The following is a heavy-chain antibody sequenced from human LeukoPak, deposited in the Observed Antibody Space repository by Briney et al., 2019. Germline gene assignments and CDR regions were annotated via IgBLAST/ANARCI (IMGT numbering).Heavy chain of an antibody. CDR3: AKSNGYGLVDI. J-gene: IGHJ3*02. CDR2: IYSSGST. CDR1: GGSITSYY. Sequence: SETLSLTCTVSGGSITSYYWSWIRQPAGKGLEWIGHIYSSGSTNCNPTLKSRVTMSLDTSKNQFSLKLSSVTAADTAVYYCAKSNGYGLVDIWGQGTVVTVSS. D-gene: IGHD3-10*01. V-gene: IGHV4-4*07.